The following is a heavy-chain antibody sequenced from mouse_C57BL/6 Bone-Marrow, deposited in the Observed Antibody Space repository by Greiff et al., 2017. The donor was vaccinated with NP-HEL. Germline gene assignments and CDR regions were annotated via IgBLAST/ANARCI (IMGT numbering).Heavy chain of an antibody. V-gene: IGHV1-64*01. CDR1: GYTFTSYW. CDR3: ARYYYGPWYFDY. D-gene: IGHD1-1*01. Sequence: VQLQQPGAELVKPGASVKLSCKASGYTFTSYWMHWVKQRPGQGLEWIGMIHPNSGSTNYNEKFKSKATLTVDKSSSTAYMRLSSLTSEDSAVYYCARYYYGPWYFDYWGQGTTLTVSS. J-gene: IGHJ2*01. CDR2: IHPNSGST.